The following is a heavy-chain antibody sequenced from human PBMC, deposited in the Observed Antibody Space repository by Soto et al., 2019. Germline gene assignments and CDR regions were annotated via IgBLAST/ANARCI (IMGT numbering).Heavy chain of an antibody. V-gene: IGHV4-59*01. Sequence: SETLSLTCTVSGGSISSYYWIWIRQPPGKGLEWIGYIYYSGSTNYNPSLKSRVTISVDTSKNQFSLKLSSVTAADTAVYYCARQSWFDKKGVLDYWGQGTLVTVSS. CDR3: ARQSWFDKKGVLDY. CDR1: GGSISSYY. D-gene: IGHD3-10*01. CDR2: IYYSGST. J-gene: IGHJ4*02.